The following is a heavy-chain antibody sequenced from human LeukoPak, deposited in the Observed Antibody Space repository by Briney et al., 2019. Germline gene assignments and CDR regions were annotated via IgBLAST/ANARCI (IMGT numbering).Heavy chain of an antibody. D-gene: IGHD3-10*01. CDR1: GFTFSSYE. J-gene: IGHJ4*02. Sequence: GGSLRLSCAASGFTFSSYEMNWVRQAPGKGLEWVSYISSSGSTIYYADSVKGRFTISRDNAKNSLYLQMHSLRAEDTAVYYCARARGPMVDYWGQGTLVTVSS. CDR3: ARARGPMVDY. V-gene: IGHV3-48*03. CDR2: ISSSGSTI.